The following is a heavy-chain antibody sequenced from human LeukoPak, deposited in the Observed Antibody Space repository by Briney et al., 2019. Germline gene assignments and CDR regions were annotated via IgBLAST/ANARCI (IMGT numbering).Heavy chain of an antibody. J-gene: IGHJ3*02. CDR2: INSDGSST. D-gene: IGHD3-22*01. CDR1: GFTFSSYW. Sequence: GGPLRLFCAASGFTFSSYWMHWVREAPGKGLVWVSRINSDGSSTSYADSVKGRFTISRDNAKNTLYLQMDSLRAEDTAVYCCARSRDYYDSSGPPGSAFDIWGQGTMVTVSS. V-gene: IGHV3-74*01. CDR3: ARSRDYYDSSGPPGSAFDI.